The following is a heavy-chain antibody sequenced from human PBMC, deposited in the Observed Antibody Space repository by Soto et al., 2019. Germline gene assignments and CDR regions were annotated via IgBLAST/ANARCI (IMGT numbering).Heavy chain of an antibody. V-gene: IGHV1-46*01. J-gene: IGHJ6*02. D-gene: IGHD3-9*01. CDR3: ARGYDILTGYYTSYYYYGMDV. Sequence: ASVKVSCKASGYTFTSYYMHWVRQAPGQGLEWMGVINPSGGSTSYAQKFQGRVTMTRDTSTSTVYMELSSLRSEDTAVYYCARGYDILTGYYTSYYYYGMDVWGQGTTVTVSS. CDR2: INPSGGST. CDR1: GYTFTSYY.